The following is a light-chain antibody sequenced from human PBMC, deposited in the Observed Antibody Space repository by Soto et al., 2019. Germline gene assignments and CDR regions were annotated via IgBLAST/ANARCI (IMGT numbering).Light chain of an antibody. V-gene: IGLV2-14*03. Sequence: QSVLTQPASVSGSPGQSITISCTGTSSDVGGYKSASWYQQHPGKAPKLLIYNVSNRPSGISDRFSGSWSGDTASLTISWLQAEDEADYYCSSYTSTSTYVFGTGTKVTV. J-gene: IGLJ1*01. CDR1: SSDVGGYKS. CDR2: NVS. CDR3: SSYTSTSTYV.